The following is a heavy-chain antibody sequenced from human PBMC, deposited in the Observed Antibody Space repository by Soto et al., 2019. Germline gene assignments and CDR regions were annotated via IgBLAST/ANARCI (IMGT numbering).Heavy chain of an antibody. D-gene: IGHD3-3*01. J-gene: IGHJ6*02. CDR3: ARTYYDFWSGYYTAYYYGMDV. CDR1: GFTFSSYG. Sequence: PGGSLRLSCAASGFTFSSYGMHWVRQAPGKGLEWLAVIWYDGSNKYYADSVKGRFTISRDNSKNTLYLQMNSLRAEDTAVYYCARTYYDFWSGYYTAYYYGMDVWGQGTTVTVSS. V-gene: IGHV3-33*01. CDR2: IWYDGSNK.